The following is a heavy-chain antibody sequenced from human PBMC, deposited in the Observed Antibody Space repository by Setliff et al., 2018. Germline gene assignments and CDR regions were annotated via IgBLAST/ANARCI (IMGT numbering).Heavy chain of an antibody. V-gene: IGHV1-2*02. Sequence: ASVKVSCKASGYIFSAYHVHWVRQAPGQGPEWVGCVRPLRGDTKSAQKFQGRLTMTGDASINTAFMELTGLTSDDTAVYYCARAPSGTGFYHFFSYMDVWGKGTTVTVSS. D-gene: IGHD1-7*01. CDR3: ARAPSGTGFYHFFSYMDV. CDR1: GYIFSAYH. J-gene: IGHJ6*03. CDR2: VRPLRGDT.